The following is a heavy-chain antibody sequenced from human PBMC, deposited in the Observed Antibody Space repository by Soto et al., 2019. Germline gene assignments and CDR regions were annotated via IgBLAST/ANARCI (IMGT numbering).Heavy chain of an antibody. CDR1: GFTFSSYG. V-gene: IGHV3-33*01. CDR3: ARGREYYYDSSGYYS. D-gene: IGHD3-22*01. CDR2: IWYDGSNK. Sequence: PGGSLRLSCAASGFTFSSYGMHWVRQAPGKGLEWVAVIWYDGSNKYYADSVKGRFTISRDNSKNTLYLQMNSLRAEDTAVYYCARGREYYYDSSGYYSWGQGTLVTVSS. J-gene: IGHJ5*02.